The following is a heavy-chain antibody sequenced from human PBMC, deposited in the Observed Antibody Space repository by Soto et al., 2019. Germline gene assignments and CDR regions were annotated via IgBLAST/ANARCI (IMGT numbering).Heavy chain of an antibody. D-gene: IGHD3-3*01. CDR3: ASLPGLSGYSDCYYDYYIDV. J-gene: IGHJ6*03. Sequence: GGSLRLSCAASGFTFSSYAMSWVRQAPGKGLEWVSAISGSGGSTYYADSVKGRFTISRDNSKNTLYLQMNSLRAEDKTVCYSASLPGLSGYSDCYYDYYIDVWGKGTTVTVSS. V-gene: IGHV3-23*01. CDR1: GFTFSSYA. CDR2: ISGSGGST.